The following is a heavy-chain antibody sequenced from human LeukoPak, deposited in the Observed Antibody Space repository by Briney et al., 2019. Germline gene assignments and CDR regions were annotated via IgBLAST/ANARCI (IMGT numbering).Heavy chain of an antibody. V-gene: IGHV4-39*07. CDR1: GGSISSSTYY. D-gene: IGHD6-19*01. Sequence: LSETLSLTCSVSGGSISSSTYYWGWIRQPPGKGLEWIGSVYYSGTTTYNPSLKSRVTISVDTSKNQFSLKLSSVTAADTAVYYCARGGSGWYYYYYYYMDVWGKGTTVTVSS. J-gene: IGHJ6*03. CDR3: ARGGSGWYYYYYYYMDV. CDR2: VYYSGTT.